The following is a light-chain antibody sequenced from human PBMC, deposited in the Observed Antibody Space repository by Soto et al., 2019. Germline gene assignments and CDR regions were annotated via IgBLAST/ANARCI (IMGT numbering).Light chain of an antibody. CDR3: HQAFNFPWT. V-gene: IGKV3D-7*01. CDR2: GTS. CDR1: QHVSRSY. Sequence: SQHVSRSYISWFQQISGQASRHLIYGTSTRATGIPVRFSGSGSGTDFTLTISNFQPEDFAVYFCHQAFNFPWTFGQGTKVDIK. J-gene: IGKJ1*01.